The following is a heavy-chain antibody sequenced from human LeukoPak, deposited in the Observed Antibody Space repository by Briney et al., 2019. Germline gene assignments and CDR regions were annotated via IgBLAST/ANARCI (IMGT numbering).Heavy chain of an antibody. J-gene: IGHJ4*02. CDR3: AKAMVRGVMGYYFDY. CDR1: GFTFSSYA. V-gene: IGHV3-23*01. CDR2: ISGSGGST. D-gene: IGHD3-10*01. Sequence: GGSLRLSCAASGFTFSSYAMNWVRQAPGKGLEWVSGISGSGGSTYYADSVKGRFSISRDNSKNTLYLQMNSLRAEDTAVYYCAKAMVRGVMGYYFDYWGQGTLVTVSS.